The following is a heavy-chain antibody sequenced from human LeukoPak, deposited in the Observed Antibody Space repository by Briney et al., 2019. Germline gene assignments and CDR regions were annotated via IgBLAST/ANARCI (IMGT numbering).Heavy chain of an antibody. D-gene: IGHD6-13*01. Sequence: ASVKVSCKASGYTFPSYDINWVRQPTAQGLEWMGWMNPNSGNTGYAQKFQGRVTMTRNTSISTAYMELSSLRSEDTAVYYCARGMGIAPGYWGQGTLVTVSS. CDR2: MNPNSGNT. J-gene: IGHJ4*02. CDR1: GYTFPSYD. CDR3: ARGMGIAPGY. V-gene: IGHV1-8*01.